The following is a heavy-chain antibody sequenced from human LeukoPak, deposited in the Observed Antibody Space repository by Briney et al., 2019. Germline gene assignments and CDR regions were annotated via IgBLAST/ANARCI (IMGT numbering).Heavy chain of an antibody. Sequence: ASVKVSCKASGYTFTGYSMHWVRQAPGQGLEWMGWINPNSGDTNYAQKFQGRVTLTRDTSINTAYLDLSSLKSDDTAVYYCARGRKKLRYFDWFLDYWGQGTLVTVSS. CDR1: GYTFTGYS. D-gene: IGHD3-9*01. V-gene: IGHV1-2*02. J-gene: IGHJ4*02. CDR2: INPNSGDT. CDR3: ARGRKKLRYFDWFLDY.